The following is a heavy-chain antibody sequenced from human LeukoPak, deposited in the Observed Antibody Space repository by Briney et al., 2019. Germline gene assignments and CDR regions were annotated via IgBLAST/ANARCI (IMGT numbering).Heavy chain of an antibody. CDR2: INHSGST. CDR3: ARDRPATENWYFDL. V-gene: IGHV4-34*01. CDR1: GGSFSGYY. Sequence: PSETLSLTCAVYGGSFSGYYWSWIRQPPGKGLEWIGEINHSGSTNYNPSLKSRVTISVDTSKNQFSLKLSSVTAADTAVYYCARDRPATENWYFDLWGRGTLVTVSS. J-gene: IGHJ2*01. D-gene: IGHD1-26*01.